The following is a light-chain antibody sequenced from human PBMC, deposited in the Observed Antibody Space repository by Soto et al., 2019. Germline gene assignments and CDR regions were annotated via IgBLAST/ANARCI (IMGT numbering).Light chain of an antibody. V-gene: IGLV2-14*03. Sequence: QSALTQPASVSGSPGQSITISCTGTSSDIGGYNYVSWYQQLPGKAPRLMIYDVSNRPSGVSNRFSGSKSGNTAALTISGLQAEDEADYYCSSFTSRTTQIFGGGTKLTVL. CDR1: SSDIGGYNY. CDR3: SSFTSRTTQI. J-gene: IGLJ2*01. CDR2: DVS.